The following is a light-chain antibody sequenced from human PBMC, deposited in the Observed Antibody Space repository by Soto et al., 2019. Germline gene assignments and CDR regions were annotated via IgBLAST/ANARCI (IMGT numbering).Light chain of an antibody. CDR1: QSISGW. CDR3: QQYNSYPYT. J-gene: IGKJ2*01. CDR2: DAS. Sequence: DIQMTQSPSTLSASVGDTVSITCRASQSISGWMAWYQQKPGKVPKLLIFDASSLESGVPSRFSGSGSGTIFTLTISGVQPGDFATYYCQQYNSYPYTFGQGTKLPIK. V-gene: IGKV1-5*01.